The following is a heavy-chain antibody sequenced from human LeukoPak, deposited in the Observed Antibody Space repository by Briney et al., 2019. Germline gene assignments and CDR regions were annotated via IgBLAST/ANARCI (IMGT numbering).Heavy chain of an antibody. CDR3: AGLRALYWSGGSGYCTRFDP. D-gene: IGHD2-15*01. CDR1: GGTFSSYA. Sequence: EASVKLSCEASGGTFSSYAISWVRQAPGKGLEWMGGIIAIFGTANYAKKFKGSFTITTDESTSPAYMELSSLRSEDTAEYYGAGLRALYWSGGSGYCTRFDPWGQGTLVTVSS. V-gene: IGHV1-69*05. CDR2: IIAIFGTA. J-gene: IGHJ5*02.